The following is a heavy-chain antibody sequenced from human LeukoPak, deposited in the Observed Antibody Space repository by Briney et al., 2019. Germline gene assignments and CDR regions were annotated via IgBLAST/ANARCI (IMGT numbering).Heavy chain of an antibody. V-gene: IGHV1-69*01. J-gene: IGHJ6*02. CDR2: IISIFGTA. CDR1: GGTFSSYA. D-gene: IGHD2-8*01. Sequence: GASVKVSCKASGGTFSSYAISWVRQAPGQGLEWMGGIISIFGTANYAQKFKGRVTITADESTSTAYMELSSLRSEDTAVYYCARVFAESPIVYYYGMDVWGQGTTVTVSS. CDR3: ARVFAESPIVYYYGMDV.